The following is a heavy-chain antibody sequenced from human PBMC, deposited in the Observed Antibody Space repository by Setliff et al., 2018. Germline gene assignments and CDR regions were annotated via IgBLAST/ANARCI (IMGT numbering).Heavy chain of an antibody. D-gene: IGHD3-3*01. CDR1: GGAFSNYG. J-gene: IGHJ3*02. V-gene: IGHV1-69*05. Sequence: SVKVSCKASGGAFSNYGITWVRQAPGQGLEWMGGIIPIFGTTDYAQKFQGRVTMTRDTSTSTVYMEVSSLRSEDTAVYYCARDRYYNSWSGTSITAPHDAFDIWGQGTTVTVSS. CDR3: ARDRYYNSWSGTSITAPHDAFDI. CDR2: IIPIFGTT.